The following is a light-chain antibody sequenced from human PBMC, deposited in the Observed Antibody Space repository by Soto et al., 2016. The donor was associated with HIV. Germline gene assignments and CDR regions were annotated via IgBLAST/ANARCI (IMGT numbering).Light chain of an antibody. J-gene: IGKJ1*01. CDR2: DAS. V-gene: IGKV1-39*01. CDR3: QQSYNTPRT. Sequence: DIQMTQSPSSVSASVGDRVTITCRASQSIGGFLNWYQQIPGKAPNLLIYDASTLQSGVPSRFSGSGSGTDFTLIISSLQPEDFATYYCQQSYNTPRTFGQGTKVEIK. CDR1: QSIGGF.